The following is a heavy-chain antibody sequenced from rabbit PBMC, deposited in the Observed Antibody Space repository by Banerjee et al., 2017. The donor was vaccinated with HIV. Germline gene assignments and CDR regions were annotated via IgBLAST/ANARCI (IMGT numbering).Heavy chain of an antibody. Sequence: QSLEESGGDLVKPGASLTLTCKASGFSLSDNYMCWVRQAPGKGLEWIACINTSSGNTVYATWAKGRLTISKTSSTTVTLQMTSLTAADTATYFCVRVEYAGYAGYGYFDLWGPGTLVTVS. CDR3: VRVEYAGYAGYGYFDL. D-gene: IGHD8-1*01. V-gene: IGHV1S40*01. J-gene: IGHJ6*01. CDR2: INTSSGNT. CDR1: GFSLSDNY.